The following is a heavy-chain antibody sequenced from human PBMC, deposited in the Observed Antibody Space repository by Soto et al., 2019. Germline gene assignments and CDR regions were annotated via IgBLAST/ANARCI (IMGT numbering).Heavy chain of an antibody. D-gene: IGHD3-22*01. Sequence: SETLSLTCTVSGSSISSGDYYWSWIRQPPGKGLEWIGYIYYSGSTYYNPSLKSRVTISVDTSKNQFSLKLSSVTAADTAVYHCARVTEYYYDSSGYYAPSIIDYWGQGTLVTVSS. CDR3: ARVTEYYYDSSGYYAPSIIDY. CDR2: IYYSGST. V-gene: IGHV4-30-4*01. J-gene: IGHJ4*02. CDR1: GSSISSGDYY.